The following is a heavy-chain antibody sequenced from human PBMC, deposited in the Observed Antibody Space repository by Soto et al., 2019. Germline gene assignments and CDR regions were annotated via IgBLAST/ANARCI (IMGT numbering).Heavy chain of an antibody. V-gene: IGHV3-30*18. CDR2: ISYDGSNK. CDR1: GFTFTDYV. J-gene: IGHJ6*02. Sequence: PGGSLRLSCAASGFTFTDYVINWVRQAPGKGLEWVAVISYDGSNKYYADSVKGRFTISRDNSKNTLYLQMNSLRAEDTAVYYCAKSLAAAGYYYYGMDVWGQGTTV. CDR3: AKSLAAAGYYYYGMDV. D-gene: IGHD6-13*01.